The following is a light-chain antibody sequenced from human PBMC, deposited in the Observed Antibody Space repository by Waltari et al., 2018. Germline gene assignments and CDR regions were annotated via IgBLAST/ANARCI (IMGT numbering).Light chain of an antibody. CDR3: QQNSNWPHAT. CDR1: QSVKNN. Sequence: EIVMTQSPATLSLSPGERATLSCRASQSVKNNLAWYQQKPGQPPRLLIYGASRRATGIPDRFSGSGSGTEVSLTISSLEPEDVGVYHCQQNSNWPHATFGGGTKVEIK. V-gene: IGKV3D-15*01. CDR2: GAS. J-gene: IGKJ4*01.